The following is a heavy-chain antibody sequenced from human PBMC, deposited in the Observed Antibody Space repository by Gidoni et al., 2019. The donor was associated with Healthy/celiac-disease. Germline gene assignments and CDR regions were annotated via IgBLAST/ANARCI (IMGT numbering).Heavy chain of an antibody. CDR3: ARGGLYGMDV. CDR2: IYTSGST. V-gene: IGHV4-61*02. CDR1: GGSISSGSYY. D-gene: IGHD4-17*01. Sequence: QVQLQESGPGLVKPSQTLSLTCTVSGGSISSGSYYWSWIRQPAGKGLEWIGRIYTSGSTNYNPSLKSRVTISVDTSKNQFSLKLSSVTAADTAVYYCARGGLYGMDVWGQGTTVTVSS. J-gene: IGHJ6*02.